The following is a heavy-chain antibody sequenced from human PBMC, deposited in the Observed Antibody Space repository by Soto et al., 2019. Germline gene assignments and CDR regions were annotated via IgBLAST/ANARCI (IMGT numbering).Heavy chain of an antibody. CDR1: GGSFSSSY. CDR2: INHRGNT. D-gene: IGHD2-21*02. CDR3: ARAVTGARMVDWYFDL. J-gene: IGHJ2*01. V-gene: IGHV4-34*02. Sequence: QVQLQQRGAGLLKPSETLSLTCVVFGGSFSSSYWSWIRQPPGKGLEWIGEINHRGNTNYNPSLKSRVSMSVDTSKNQFSLKLTSVTAADTAIYYCARAVTGARMVDWYFDLWGPGTQVNVSS.